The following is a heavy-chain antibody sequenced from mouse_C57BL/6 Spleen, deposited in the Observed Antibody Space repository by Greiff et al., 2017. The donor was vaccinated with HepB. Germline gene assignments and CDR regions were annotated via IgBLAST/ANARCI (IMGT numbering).Heavy chain of an antibody. V-gene: IGHV1-59*01. J-gene: IGHJ2*01. CDR2: IDPSDSYT. CDR1: GYTFTSYW. D-gene: IGHD2-2*01. Sequence: QVQLQQPGAELVRPGTSVKLSCKASGYTFTSYWMHWVKQRPGQGLEWIGVIDPSDSYTNYNQKFKGKATLTVDTSSSTAYMQLSSLTSEDSAVYYCATMVTTRDYWGQGTTLTVSS. CDR3: ATMVTTRDY.